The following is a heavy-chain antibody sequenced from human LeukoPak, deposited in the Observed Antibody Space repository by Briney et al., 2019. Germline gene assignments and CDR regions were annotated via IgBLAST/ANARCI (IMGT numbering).Heavy chain of an antibody. CDR2: IKSKTDGGTT. CDR1: GFTFSNAW. J-gene: IGHJ6*03. D-gene: IGHD6-19*01. Sequence: PGGSLRLSCAASGFTFSNAWMSWVRQAPGKGLEWVGRIKSKTDGGTTDYAAPVKGRFTISRDDSKNTLYLQMNSLKTEDTAVYYCTTGYSSGLPLSYYCYMDVWGKGTTVTVSS. CDR3: TTGYSSGLPLSYYCYMDV. V-gene: IGHV3-15*01.